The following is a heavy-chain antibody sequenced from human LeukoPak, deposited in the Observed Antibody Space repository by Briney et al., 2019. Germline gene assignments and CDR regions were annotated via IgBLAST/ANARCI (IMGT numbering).Heavy chain of an antibody. CDR2: INAGNGNT. CDR1: GYTFTSYA. D-gene: IGHD3-10*01. CDR3: ARGITMVRGVIITYNWFDP. V-gene: IGHV1-3*01. J-gene: IGHJ5*02. Sequence: ASVKVSCKASGYTFTSYAMHWVRQAPGQRLEWMGWINAGNGNTKYSQKFQGRVTITRDTSASTAYMELSSLRFEDTAVYYCARGITMVRGVIITYNWFDPWGQGTLVTVSS.